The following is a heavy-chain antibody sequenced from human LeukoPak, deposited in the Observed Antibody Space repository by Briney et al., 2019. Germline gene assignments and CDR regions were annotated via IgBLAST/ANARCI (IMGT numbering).Heavy chain of an antibody. Sequence: GGSLRLSCAASGFTFDDYAMHWVRQAPGKGLEWVSGFSWNSGSIGYADSVKGRFPIPRDNAKNSLYLQMNSLRAEDTALYYCASSPTFNGYLYYFDYWGQGTLVTVSS. CDR3: ASSPTFNGYLYYFDY. CDR2: FSWNSGSI. V-gene: IGHV3-9*01. CDR1: GFTFDDYA. J-gene: IGHJ4*02. D-gene: IGHD5-18*01.